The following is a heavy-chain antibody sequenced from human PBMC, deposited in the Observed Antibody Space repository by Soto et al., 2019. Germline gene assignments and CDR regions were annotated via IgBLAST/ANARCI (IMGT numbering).Heavy chain of an antibody. J-gene: IGHJ6*02. D-gene: IGHD3-10*01. Sequence: PGGSLRLSCAASGFTFSSYAMHWVRQAPGKGLEWVAVISYDGSNKYYADSVKGRFTISRDNSKNTLYLQMNSLRAEDTAVYYCARGRAYGSGSPPTSYYYGMDVWGQGTTVTVSS. CDR2: ISYDGSNK. CDR3: ARGRAYGSGSPPTSYYYGMDV. CDR1: GFTFSSYA. V-gene: IGHV3-30-3*01.